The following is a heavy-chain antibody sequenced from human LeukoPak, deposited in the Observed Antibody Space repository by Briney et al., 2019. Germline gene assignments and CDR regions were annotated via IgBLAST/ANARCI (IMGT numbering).Heavy chain of an antibody. V-gene: IGHV1-2*02. D-gene: IGHD6-6*01. CDR1: GYTFTGYY. CDR2: INPNTGDT. J-gene: IGHJ4*02. CDR3: ERGGWGSSPYFDY. Sequence: ASVKVSCKASGYTFTGYYMHWVRQAPGQGLEWVGSINPNTGDTNYPQNFQGRVTMTRDTSISTAYMELSRLRSDDTAVYYCERGGWGSSPYFDYWGQGTLVTVSS.